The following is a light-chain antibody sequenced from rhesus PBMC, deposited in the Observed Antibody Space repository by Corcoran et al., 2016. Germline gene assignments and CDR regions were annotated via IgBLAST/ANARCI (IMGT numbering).Light chain of an antibody. J-gene: IGKJ2*01. CDR2: YAY. CDR3: QQHNNYPYN. V-gene: IGKV1S14*01. Sequence: DIQMTQSPSSLSASVGDTVTITCRASQGISNYLAWYQQKPGKAPKPLTYYAYNLESGVPSRFSGSGSGTEFTLTISRLQPKDFATYYCQQHNNYPYNFGQGTKVEIK. CDR1: QGISNY.